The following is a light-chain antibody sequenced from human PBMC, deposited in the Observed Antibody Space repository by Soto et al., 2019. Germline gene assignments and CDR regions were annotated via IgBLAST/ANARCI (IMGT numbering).Light chain of an antibody. Sequence: QSALTQPASVSGSPGQWITISCTGTSSDVGAYNHVSWYHHHPGKAPKLMIYEVNNRPSGVSNRFSGSKSGYTASLTISGLQAEDEADYYCCSYTTSDTRVFGTGTKLTVL. CDR3: CSYTTSDTRV. CDR2: EVN. CDR1: SSDVGAYNH. V-gene: IGLV2-14*01. J-gene: IGLJ1*01.